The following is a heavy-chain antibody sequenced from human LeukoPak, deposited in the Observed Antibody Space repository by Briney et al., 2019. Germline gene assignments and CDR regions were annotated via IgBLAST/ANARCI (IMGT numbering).Heavy chain of an antibody. J-gene: IGHJ4*02. Sequence: ASVKVSCKASGYTFTSYDINWVRQATGQGLEWMGWMNPNSGNTGYAQKFQGRVTMTRNTSISTAYMELSSLRSEDTAVYYCARGSSGYYYNQDDYWGQGTLVTVSS. V-gene: IGHV1-8*01. CDR3: ARGSSGYYYNQDDY. D-gene: IGHD3-22*01. CDR2: MNPNSGNT. CDR1: GYTFTSYD.